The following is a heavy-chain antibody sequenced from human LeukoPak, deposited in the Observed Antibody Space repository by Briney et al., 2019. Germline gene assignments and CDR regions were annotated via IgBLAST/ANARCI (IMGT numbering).Heavy chain of an antibody. CDR2: ITPSGNNK. V-gene: IGHV3-48*01. J-gene: IGHJ4*02. D-gene: IGHD3-3*01. CDR3: ARDPSTWNGYSDY. CDR1: GFTFSRYS. Sequence: GGSLRLSCAVSGFTFSRYSLHWVRQAPGKGLEWISYITPSGNNKYYSDSVKGRFAISRDDAKNSVYLQMDSLRAEDTAVYYCARDPSTWNGYSDYWGQGTLVTVSS.